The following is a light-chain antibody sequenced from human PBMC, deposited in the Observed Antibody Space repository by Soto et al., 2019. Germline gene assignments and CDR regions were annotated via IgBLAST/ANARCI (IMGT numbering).Light chain of an antibody. Sequence: QLVLTQPPSVSGAPGQRVTISCTGSVSNIGAGYEVHWYQQLPGTAPKLLISGHNNRPSGVPDRFFGSKSGTSASLTITGLQAEDEADYFCQSYDSSLSGSGVFGGGTKVTVL. J-gene: IGLJ3*02. CDR2: GHN. CDR1: VSNIGAGYE. CDR3: QSYDSSLSGSGV. V-gene: IGLV1-40*01.